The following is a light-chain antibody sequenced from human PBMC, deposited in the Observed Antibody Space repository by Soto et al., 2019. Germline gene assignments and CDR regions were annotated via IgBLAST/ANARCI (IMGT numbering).Light chain of an antibody. Sequence: DIQMTQSPSSLSASVGDRVNITCRASQSINYYLNWYQQKPGKAPDLLIYGASKLLLYGPSTFLSGVPSRFSGTGSGTHFTLTISSLQPEDFATYYCQQTYVAPWTFGQGTNV. CDR3: QQTYVAPWT. CDR2: GPS. CDR1: QSINYY. V-gene: IGKV1-39*01. J-gene: IGKJ1*01.